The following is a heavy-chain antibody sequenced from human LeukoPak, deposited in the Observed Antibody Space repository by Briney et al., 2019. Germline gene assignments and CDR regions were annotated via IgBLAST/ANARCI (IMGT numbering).Heavy chain of an antibody. CDR2: MNPNSANT. J-gene: IGHJ4*02. Sequence: ASVKVSCKASGYTFTSYDINWVRQATGQGLEWMGWMNPNSANTGYAQKFQGRVTITRNTSISTTYMELSSLRFEDTAVYCCARGRERGSSSSFTDYWGQGTLVIVSS. V-gene: IGHV1-8*03. CDR1: GYTFTSYD. D-gene: IGHD6-6*01. CDR3: ARGRERGSSSSFTDY.